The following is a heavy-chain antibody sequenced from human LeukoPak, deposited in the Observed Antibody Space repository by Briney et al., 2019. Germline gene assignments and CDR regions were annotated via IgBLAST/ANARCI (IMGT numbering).Heavy chain of an antibody. V-gene: IGHV3-74*01. D-gene: IGHD3-22*01. J-gene: IGHJ5*02. CDR2: INSDGSST. CDR1: GFTFSSYW. Sequence: PGGSLRLSCAASGFTFSSYWMHWVRQAPGKGLVWVSRINSDGSSTSYADSVKGRFTISRDNSKNTLYLQMNSLRAEDTAVYYCAKTPMGYYSDSSGFDPWGQGTLVTVSS. CDR3: AKTPMGYYSDSSGFDP.